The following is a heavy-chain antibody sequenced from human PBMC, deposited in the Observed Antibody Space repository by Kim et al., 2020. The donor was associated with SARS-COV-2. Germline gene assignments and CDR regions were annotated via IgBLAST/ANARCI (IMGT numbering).Heavy chain of an antibody. CDR3: ANAYVYCSGGSCRFDYY. D-gene: IGHD2-15*01. CDR1: GFTFSSYG. J-gene: IGHJ6*01. V-gene: IGHV3-30*18. CDR2: ISYDGSNK. Sequence: GGSLRFSCAASGFTFSSYGMHWVRQAPGKGLEWVAVISYDGSNKYYADSVKGRFTISRDNSKNTLYLQMNSLRAEDTAVYYCANAYVYCSGGSCRFDYY.